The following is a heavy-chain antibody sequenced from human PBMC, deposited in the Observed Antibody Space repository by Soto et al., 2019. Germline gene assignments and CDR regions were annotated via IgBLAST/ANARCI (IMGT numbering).Heavy chain of an antibody. D-gene: IGHD1-7*01. V-gene: IGHV4-4*02. Sequence: QVQLQESGPGLVKPSGTLSLPCAVSGGSFTSNNWWTWVRQPPGQGLEWIGEIYRTGSTNYNRSLKSRVTISLAKSENQFSLKVTSLTAADTAVYYCASRDPGTSVDYWGQGTLVTVSS. CDR3: ASRDPGTSVDY. J-gene: IGHJ4*02. CDR1: GGSFTSNNW. CDR2: IYRTGST.